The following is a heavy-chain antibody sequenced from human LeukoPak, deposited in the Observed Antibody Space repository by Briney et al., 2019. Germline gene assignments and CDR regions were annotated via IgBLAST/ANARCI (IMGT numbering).Heavy chain of an antibody. J-gene: IGHJ3*01. CDR1: GFTFSSYS. D-gene: IGHD3-3*01. CDR2: ISSSSSTI. Sequence: GGSLRLSCAASGFTFSSYSMNWVRQAPGKGLEWVSYISSSSSTIYYADSVKGRFTISRDNAKNSLFLQMNSLRAEDTAVYYCAKGSGYYKAFDVWGQGTMVTVSS. V-gene: IGHV3-48*04. CDR3: AKGSGYYKAFDV.